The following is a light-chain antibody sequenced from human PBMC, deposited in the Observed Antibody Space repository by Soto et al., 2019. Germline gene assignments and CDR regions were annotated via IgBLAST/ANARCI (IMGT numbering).Light chain of an antibody. Sequence: QAVVIQEPSLTVSPGGTVTLTCTSSTGTVNSGHYPNWFQQRPGQAPKALIYSTSNKYSWTPDHFSGSLLGGKAALTLSGVQPEVEADYFCLLYFGSAELVFGGGTKLTVL. CDR3: LLYFGSAELV. V-gene: IGLV7-43*01. J-gene: IGLJ2*01. CDR1: TGTVNSGHY. CDR2: STS.